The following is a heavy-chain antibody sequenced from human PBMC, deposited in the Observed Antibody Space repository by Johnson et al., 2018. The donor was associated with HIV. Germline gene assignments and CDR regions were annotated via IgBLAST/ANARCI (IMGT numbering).Heavy chain of an antibody. CDR2: ISYDGSNK. CDR1: GFTFSSYA. J-gene: IGHJ3*02. CDR3: ATLNGHAFDI. V-gene: IGHV3-30-3*01. Sequence: QVQLVESGGGVVQPGRSLRLSCAASGFTFSSYAMHWVRQAPGKGLEWVAVISYDGSNKYYADSVKGRFTISRDNSKNTLYLQMNSLRAEDTAVYYCATLNGHAFDIWGQGTMVSVSS.